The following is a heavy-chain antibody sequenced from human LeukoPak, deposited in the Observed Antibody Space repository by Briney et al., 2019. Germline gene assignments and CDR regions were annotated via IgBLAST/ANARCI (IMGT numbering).Heavy chain of an antibody. CDR1: GGTFSSYA. J-gene: IGHJ5*02. V-gene: IGHV1-2*06. CDR3: ARGGRTYYYDSSGISGGWFDP. Sequence: ASVKVSCKASGGTFSSYAISWVRQAPGQGLEWMGRINPNSGGTNYAQKFQGRVTMTRDTSISTAYMELSRLRSDDMAVYYCARGGRTYYYDSSGISGGWFDPWGQGTLVTVSS. CDR2: INPNSGGT. D-gene: IGHD3-22*01.